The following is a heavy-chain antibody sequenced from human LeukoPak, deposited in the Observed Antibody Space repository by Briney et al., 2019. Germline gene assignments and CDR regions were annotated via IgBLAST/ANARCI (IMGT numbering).Heavy chain of an antibody. CDR3: VTTVTTIDY. J-gene: IGHJ4*02. CDR1: GGSFSGYY. Sequence: SETLSLTCAVYGGSFSGYYWSWIRQPPGKGLEWIGEINHSGSTNYNPSLKSRVTISVDTSKNQFSLKLSSVTAADTAVYYCVTTVTTIDYWGQGTLVTVSS. V-gene: IGHV4-34*01. D-gene: IGHD4-17*01. CDR2: INHSGST.